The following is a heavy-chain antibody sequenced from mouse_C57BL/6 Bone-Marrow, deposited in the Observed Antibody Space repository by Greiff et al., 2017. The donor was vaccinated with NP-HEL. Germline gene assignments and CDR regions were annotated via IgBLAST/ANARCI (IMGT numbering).Heavy chain of an antibody. CDR2: INPYNGDT. V-gene: IGHV1-20*01. CDR1: GYSFTGYF. J-gene: IGHJ2*01. Sequence: EVQLQESGPELVKPGDSVKISCKASGYSFTGYFMNWVMQSHGKSLEWIGRINPYNGDTFYNQKFKGKATLTVDKSSSTAHMELRSLTSEDSAVYYCARNVVATDFDYWGQGTTLTVSS. CDR3: ARNVVATDFDY. D-gene: IGHD1-1*01.